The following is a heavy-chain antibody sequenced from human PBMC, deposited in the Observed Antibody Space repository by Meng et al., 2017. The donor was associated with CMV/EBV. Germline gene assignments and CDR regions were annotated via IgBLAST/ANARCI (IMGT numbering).Heavy chain of an antibody. CDR3: ARERGYSYGTGYFDY. D-gene: IGHD5-18*01. Sequence: AGGTYRSYAIRWVRQAPGQGHEWMGGISTSFGTANYAQKFQGRVTITKDESTSTAYMELSSLRSEDTAVYYCARERGYSYGTGYFDYWGQGTLVTVSS. CDR2: ISTSFGTA. V-gene: IGHV1-69*05. J-gene: IGHJ4*02. CDR1: GGTYRSYA.